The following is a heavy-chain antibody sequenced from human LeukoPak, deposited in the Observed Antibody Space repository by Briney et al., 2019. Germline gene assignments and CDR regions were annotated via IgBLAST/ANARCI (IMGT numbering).Heavy chain of an antibody. CDR2: IANDGRDK. CDR1: GFTFSTYA. V-gene: IGHV3-30*04. J-gene: IGHJ4*02. Sequence: GGSLRLSCAVSGFTFSTYAMHWVRQAPGKGLAWVAVIANDGRDKKVADSVKGRFTISRDNSKNTLYLQMDTLRAEDAALYYCARDGTRGPAKYYFDYWGQGTLVTVSS. D-gene: IGHD2-2*01. CDR3: ARDGTRGPAKYYFDY.